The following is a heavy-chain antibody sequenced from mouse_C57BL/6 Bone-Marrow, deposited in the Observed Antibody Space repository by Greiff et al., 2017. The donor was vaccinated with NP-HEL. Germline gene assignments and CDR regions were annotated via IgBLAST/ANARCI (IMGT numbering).Heavy chain of an antibody. CDR3: ARDDYGSSYWYFDV. CDR2: INPNHGGT. D-gene: IGHD1-1*01. Sequence: EVQLQQSGPELVKPGASVKISCKASGYTFTDYYMNWVKQSHGKSLEWIGDINPNHGGTSYNQKFKGKATLTVDKSSSTAYMELRSLTSEDSAVYYCARDDYGSSYWYFDVWGTGTTVTVSS. J-gene: IGHJ1*03. V-gene: IGHV1-26*01. CDR1: GYTFTDYY.